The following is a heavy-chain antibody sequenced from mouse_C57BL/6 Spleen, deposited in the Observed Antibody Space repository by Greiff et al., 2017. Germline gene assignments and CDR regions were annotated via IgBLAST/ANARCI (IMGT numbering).Heavy chain of an antibody. J-gene: IGHJ3*01. V-gene: IGHV2-9-1*01. Sequence: QVQLQQSGPGLVAPSQSLSITCTVSGFSLTSYAISWVRQPPGKGLEWLGVIWTGGGTNYNSALKTRLSISKDNSKSQVFLNMNSLQTDDTARYYCATFYYGYDGRFAYWGQGTLVTVSA. D-gene: IGHD2-2*01. CDR2: IWTGGGT. CDR1: GFSLTSYA. CDR3: ATFYYGYDGRFAY.